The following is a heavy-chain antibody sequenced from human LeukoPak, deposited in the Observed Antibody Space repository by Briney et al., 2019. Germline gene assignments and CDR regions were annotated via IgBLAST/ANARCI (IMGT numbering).Heavy chain of an antibody. CDR3: AKDPMVRGVIIYYYYGMDV. Sequence: GSLRLSCAASGFTFSSYAMSWVRQAPGKGLEWVSAISGSGGSTYYADSVKGRFTISRDNSKNTLYLQMNSLRAEDTAVYYCAKDPMVRGVIIYYYYGMDVWGQGTTVTVSS. CDR1: GFTFSSYA. V-gene: IGHV3-23*01. J-gene: IGHJ6*02. D-gene: IGHD3-10*01. CDR2: ISGSGGST.